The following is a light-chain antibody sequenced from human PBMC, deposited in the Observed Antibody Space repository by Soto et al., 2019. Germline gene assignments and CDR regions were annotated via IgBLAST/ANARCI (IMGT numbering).Light chain of an antibody. Sequence: EIVMTQSPATLSVSPGERSTLSCRASQSVSSNLAWHQQKPGQAPRLLIYGASTRATGIPARFSGSGSGTEFTLTISSLEPEDFAVYYCQQRSNWPITFGQGTRLE. V-gene: IGKV3-15*01. CDR1: QSVSSN. CDR2: GAS. J-gene: IGKJ5*01. CDR3: QQRSNWPIT.